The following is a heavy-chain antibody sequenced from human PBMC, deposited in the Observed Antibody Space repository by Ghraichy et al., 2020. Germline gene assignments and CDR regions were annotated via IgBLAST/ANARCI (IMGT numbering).Heavy chain of an antibody. V-gene: IGHV1-46*03. D-gene: IGHD6-19*01. CDR3: ARGCSGCSVDY. CDR2: INPSGGTT. CDR1: GYTFTSHY. J-gene: IGHJ4*02. Sequence: ASVKVSCKASGYTFTSHYIQWVRQAPGQGLEWIGIINPSGGTTSYAQKFQGRVTMTRDTSTSTVYMELSSLRSEDTAVYYCARGCSGCSVDYWGQGTLVTVSS.